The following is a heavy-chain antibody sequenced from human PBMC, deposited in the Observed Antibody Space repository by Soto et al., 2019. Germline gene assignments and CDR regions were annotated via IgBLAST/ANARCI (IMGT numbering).Heavy chain of an antibody. CDR3: ARGSDYIWGSYRKNNYYYYMDV. CDR2: IKDSGST. CDR1: GGSFSGYY. D-gene: IGHD3-16*02. Sequence: QVQLQQWGAGLLKPSETLSLTCAVYGGSFSGYYWSWIRQPPGKGLEWVGEIKDSGSTNYNPSLKIRLTIPVETSKNQFSLKLSSVTASDTAVYYCARGSDYIWGSYRKNNYYYYMDVWGKGTTVTVSS. V-gene: IGHV4-34*01. J-gene: IGHJ6*03.